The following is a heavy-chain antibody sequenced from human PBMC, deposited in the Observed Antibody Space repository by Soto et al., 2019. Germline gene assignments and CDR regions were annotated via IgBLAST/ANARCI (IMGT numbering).Heavy chain of an antibody. V-gene: IGHV3-23*01. CDR3: LKDLLKYPRVNDY. Sequence: RGSLRLSCAASGFTFSSYAMSWVRQAPGKGLEWVSAISGSGVSTYYADSVKGRFTISRDNSENTLYLQMNSLRAEDTAIYYCLKDLLKYPRVNDYCGQGTLVTVSS. CDR1: GFTFSSYA. D-gene: IGHD6-6*01. CDR2: ISGSGVST. J-gene: IGHJ4*02.